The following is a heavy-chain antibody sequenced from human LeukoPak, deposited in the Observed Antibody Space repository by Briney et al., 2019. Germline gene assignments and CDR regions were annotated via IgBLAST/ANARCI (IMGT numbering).Heavy chain of an antibody. D-gene: IGHD6-19*01. CDR2: ISSTSSTI. Sequence: GGSLRLSGAASGFTFSSYSMNWVRQAPGKGLEGVSYISSTSSTIYYADSVKGRFTISRDNAKNSLYLQMNSLRAEDTAVFYCARDFGARGWFDYWGQGTLVTVSS. CDR3: ARDFGARGWFDY. V-gene: IGHV3-48*01. CDR1: GFTFSSYS. J-gene: IGHJ4*02.